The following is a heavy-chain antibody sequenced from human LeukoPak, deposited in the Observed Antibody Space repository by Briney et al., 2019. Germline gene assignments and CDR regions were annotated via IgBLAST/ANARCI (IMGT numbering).Heavy chain of an antibody. CDR1: GGTFSSYA. D-gene: IGHD2-2*01. CDR2: IIPIFGTA. Sequence: SVKVSCKASGGTFSSYAISWVRQAPGQGLEWMGGIIPIFGTANYAQKFQGRVTITTDESTSTAYMELSSLRSEDTAVYYCASSGYQLLPRDYYFDYWGQGTLVTVSS. J-gene: IGHJ4*02. V-gene: IGHV1-69*05. CDR3: ASSGYQLLPRDYYFDY.